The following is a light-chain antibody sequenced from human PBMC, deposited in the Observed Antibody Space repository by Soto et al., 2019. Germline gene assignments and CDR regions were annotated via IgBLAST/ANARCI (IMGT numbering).Light chain of an antibody. CDR2: AAS. V-gene: IGKV1-12*01. CDR1: QTISNS. J-gene: IGKJ1*01. CDR3: QQSNSFPWT. Sequence: IQLTQSPSSLSASVGETVTITCRATQTISNSLAWYQQKPGKAPKLLIYAASSFQSGVPSRFSGSGSGTGFTLTISSLQPEDFATYFCQQSNSFPWTFGQGTKVEIK.